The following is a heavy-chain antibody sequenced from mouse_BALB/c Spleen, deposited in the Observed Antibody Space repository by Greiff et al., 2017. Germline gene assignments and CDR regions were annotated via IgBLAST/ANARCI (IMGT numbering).Heavy chain of an antibody. CDR3: ASGYYWMDY. CDR2: IDPANGNT. CDR1: GFNIKDTY. J-gene: IGHJ4*01. V-gene: IGHV14-3*02. D-gene: IGHD2-3*01. Sequence: VHVKQSGAELVKPGASVKLSCTASGFNIKDTYMHWVKQRPEQGLEWIGRIDPANGNTKYDPKFQGKATITADTSSNTAYLQLSSLTSEDTAVYYCASGYYWMDYWGQGTSVTVSS.